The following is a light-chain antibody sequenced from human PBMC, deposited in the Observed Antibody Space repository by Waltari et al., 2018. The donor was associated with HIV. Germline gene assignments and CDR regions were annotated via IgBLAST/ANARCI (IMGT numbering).Light chain of an antibody. J-gene: IGLJ3*02. Sequence: QSALTQPASVSGSPGQSITMSCTGTSRDVGDYKYVSWYQQHPGKAPKLMIYEVSSRPSGVSNRFSGSKSGSTASLTISGLQAEDEADYYCSSYTSTSTILFGGGTRLTVL. CDR2: EVS. CDR1: SRDVGDYKY. CDR3: SSYTSTSTIL. V-gene: IGLV2-14*01.